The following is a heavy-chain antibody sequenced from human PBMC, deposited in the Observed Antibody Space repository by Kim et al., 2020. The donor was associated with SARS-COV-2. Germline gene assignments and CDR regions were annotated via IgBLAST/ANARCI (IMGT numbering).Heavy chain of an antibody. CDR1: GGSISSSRYY. CDR2: IYYSGTT. Sequence: SETLSLTCTVSGGSISSSRYYWGWIRQPPGKGLEWIGNIYYSGTTYYNPSLKSRVTISVDTSKNQFSLKLSSVTAADTALYYCARRLEYSRSWYFDLWGR. V-gene: IGHV4-39*01. CDR3: ARRLEYSRSWYFDL. D-gene: IGHD6-6*01. J-gene: IGHJ2*01.